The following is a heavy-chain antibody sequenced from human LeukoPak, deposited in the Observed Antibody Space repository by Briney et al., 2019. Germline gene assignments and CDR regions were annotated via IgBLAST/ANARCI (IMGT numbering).Heavy chain of an antibody. Sequence: VASVKVSCKASGGTFSSYAISWVRQAPGQGLEWMGGIIPIFGTANYAQKFQGRVTITADESTSTAYMELSSLRSEDTAVYHCARSDSFGTDAFDIWGQGTMVTVSS. CDR1: GGTFSSYA. CDR3: ARSDSFGTDAFDI. V-gene: IGHV1-69*13. J-gene: IGHJ3*02. CDR2: IIPIFGTA. D-gene: IGHD3-22*01.